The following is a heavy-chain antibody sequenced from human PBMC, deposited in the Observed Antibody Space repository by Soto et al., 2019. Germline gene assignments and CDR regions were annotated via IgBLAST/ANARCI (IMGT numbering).Heavy chain of an antibody. V-gene: IGHV3-33*01. Sequence: WVRQAPGKGLEWVAVIWYDGSNKYYADSVKGRFTISRDNSKNTLYLQMNSLRAEDTAVYYCARGNNPYNWFDPWGQGTLVTVSS. CDR2: IWYDGSNK. J-gene: IGHJ5*02. D-gene: IGHD1-20*01. CDR3: ARGNNPYNWFDP.